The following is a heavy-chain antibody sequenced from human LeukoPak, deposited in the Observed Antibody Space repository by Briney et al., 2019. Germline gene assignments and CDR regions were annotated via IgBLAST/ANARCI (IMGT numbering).Heavy chain of an antibody. CDR3: ARVWFGEFAFDY. CDR2: INAGNGNT. V-gene: IGHV1-3*01. J-gene: IGHJ4*02. Sequence: GGSLRLSCAASGYTFTSYAMHWVRQAPGQRLEWMGWINAGNGNTKYSQKFQGRVTITRDTSASTAYMELSSLRSEDTAVYYCARVWFGEFAFDYWGQGTLVTVSS. D-gene: IGHD3-10*01. CDR1: GYTFTSYA.